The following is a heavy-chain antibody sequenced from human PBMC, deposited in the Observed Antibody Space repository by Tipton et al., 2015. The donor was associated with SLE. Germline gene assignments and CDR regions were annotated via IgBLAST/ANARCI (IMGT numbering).Heavy chain of an antibody. J-gene: IGHJ4*02. CDR1: GGSISSGSYY. D-gene: IGHD6-13*01. CDR2: IYTSGST. Sequence: TLSLTCTVSGGSISSGSYYWSWIRQPAGKGLEWIGRIYTSGSTNYNPSLKSRVTMSVDTSKNQFSLKLSSVTAADTAVYYCARDGVVAAAVYYFDYWGQGTLVTVSS. CDR3: ARDGVVAAAVYYFDY. V-gene: IGHV4-61*02.